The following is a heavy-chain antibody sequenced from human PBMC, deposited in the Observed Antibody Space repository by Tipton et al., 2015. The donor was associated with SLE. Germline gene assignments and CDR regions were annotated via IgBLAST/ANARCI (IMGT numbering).Heavy chain of an antibody. D-gene: IGHD3-3*01. CDR2: IYYSGST. CDR1: GGSISSHY. Sequence: TLSLTCTVSGGSISSHYWSWIRQPPGKGLEWIGYIYYSGSTNYNPSLKSRVTISVDTSKNQFFLKLSSVTAADTAVYYCARVGFWSGYSIDYFDYWGQGTLVTVSS. V-gene: IGHV4-59*11. CDR3: ARVGFWSGYSIDYFDY. J-gene: IGHJ4*02.